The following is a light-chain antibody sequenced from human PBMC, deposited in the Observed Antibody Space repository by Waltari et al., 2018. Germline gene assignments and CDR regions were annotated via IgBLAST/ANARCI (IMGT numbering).Light chain of an antibody. CDR3: AAWDNSLNSPV. CDR2: HND. Sequence: QSILTQPPSASGTPGQRVTLSCSASSANIGNNAVNWYPQVPGTAPRLLIDHNDNRPSAIPDRFSAARSGTSACLAIVGLQSEDEASYYFAAWDNSLNSPVFGGGTKLTVL. V-gene: IGLV1-44*01. CDR1: SANIGNNA. J-gene: IGLJ2*01.